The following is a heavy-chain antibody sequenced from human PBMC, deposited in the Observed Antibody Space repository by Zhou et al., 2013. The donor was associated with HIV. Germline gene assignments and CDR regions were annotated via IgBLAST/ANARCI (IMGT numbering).Heavy chain of an antibody. V-gene: IGHV1-69*01. D-gene: IGHD1-26*01. Sequence: QVQLVQSGAEVQKPGASVKVSCKASGYTFSSYGISWVRQAPGQGLEWMGGIIPIFGTANYAQKFQGRVTITTDESTTTAYMELSSLRSEDTAVYYCARVVGATTWGGDYYYMDVWGKGTTVTVSS. CDR3: ARVVGATTWGGDYYYMDV. CDR1: GYTFSSYG. CDR2: IIPIFGTA. J-gene: IGHJ6*03.